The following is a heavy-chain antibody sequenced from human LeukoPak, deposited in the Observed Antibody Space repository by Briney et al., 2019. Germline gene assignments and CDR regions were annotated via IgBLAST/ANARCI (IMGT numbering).Heavy chain of an antibody. CDR2: IFHSGTT. J-gene: IGHJ4*02. V-gene: IGHV4-31*03. CDR3: ATLGPALAVLTFDY. CDR1: GASIDRSGYY. Sequence: PSETLSLTCTVSGASIDRSGYYWSWIRQHPGKGLEWIGYIFHSGTTYYNPSLKSRVTISIGTSKKEFSLTLTSVTAADTAVYYCATLGPALAVLTFDYWGRGTLVTVSS. D-gene: IGHD4/OR15-4a*01.